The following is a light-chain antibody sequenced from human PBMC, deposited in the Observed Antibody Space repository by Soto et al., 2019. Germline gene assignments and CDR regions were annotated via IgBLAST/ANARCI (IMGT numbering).Light chain of an antibody. V-gene: IGKV3-15*01. J-gene: IGKJ4*01. CDR2: GAS. CDR3: QQYHNWPLT. CDR1: QSVSSN. Sequence: EIMMTQSPATLSVSPGERATLSCRASQSVSSNLAWYQQKPGQPPRLLIYGASTRATGIPARFSGSGSGTEFTLTLSSLLSEDVATYYCQQYHNWPLTFGGGTKVEIK.